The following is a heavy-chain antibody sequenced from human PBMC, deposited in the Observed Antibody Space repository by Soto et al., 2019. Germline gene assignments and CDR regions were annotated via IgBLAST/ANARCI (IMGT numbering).Heavy chain of an antibody. CDR3: ARVTPSYCGGDCYFTPWIDY. J-gene: IGHJ4*02. Sequence: PSETLSLTCAVYGGSFSGYYWSRIRQPPGKGLEWIGEINHSGSTNYNPSLKSRVTISVDTSKNQFSLKLSSVTAADTAVYYCARVTPSYCGGDCYFTPWIDYWGQGTLVTVSS. CDR2: INHSGST. CDR1: GGSFSGYY. V-gene: IGHV4-34*01. D-gene: IGHD2-21*02.